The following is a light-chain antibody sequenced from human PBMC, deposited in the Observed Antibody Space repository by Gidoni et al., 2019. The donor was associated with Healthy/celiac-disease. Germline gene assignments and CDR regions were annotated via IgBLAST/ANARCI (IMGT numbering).Light chain of an antibody. Sequence: EIVLTQSPGTRSWSPRERASLPCRASQSISSGSLAWYPMKHGQAPRLLSFVATNRATGIPDSFSGSGSGTDFTLIIRSLVSAYFAMYYCQHHFRSPPAWKFGQGTKVEVK. CDR3: QHHFRSPPAWK. J-gene: IGKJ1*01. V-gene: IGKV3-20*01. CDR2: VAT. CDR1: QSISSGS.